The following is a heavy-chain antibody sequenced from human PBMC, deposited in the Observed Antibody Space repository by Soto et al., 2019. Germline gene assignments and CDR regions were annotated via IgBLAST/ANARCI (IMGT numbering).Heavy chain of an antibody. CDR3: AREDYSSSSGFDP. CDR1: GGSIGSGGYY. CDR2: IFHTGST. D-gene: IGHD6-6*01. J-gene: IGHJ5*02. V-gene: IGHV4-31*03. Sequence: QVQLQESGPGLVKPSQTLSLTCTVSGGSIGSGGYYWNWIRQHPGKGLEWIGYIFHTGSTYYNASLKSRVNISVDTSKNQFSLNLRSMTAADTAVYYCAREDYSSSSGFDPWGQGTLVTVSS.